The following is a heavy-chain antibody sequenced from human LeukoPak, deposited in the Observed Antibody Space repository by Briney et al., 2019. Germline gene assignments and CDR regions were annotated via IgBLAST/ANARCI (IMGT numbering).Heavy chain of an antibody. CDR3: AREYSSSSGRRAFDV. Sequence: KPSETLSLTCTVSGGSISSYYWSWIRQPPGKGLEWIGYIYYSGTTNYNPSLKSRVTISVDTSKNQFSLKLSSVTAADTAVYYCAREYSSSSGRRAFDVWGQGTMGTVSS. J-gene: IGHJ3*01. CDR1: GGSISSYY. D-gene: IGHD6-6*01. CDR2: IYYSGTT. V-gene: IGHV4-59*08.